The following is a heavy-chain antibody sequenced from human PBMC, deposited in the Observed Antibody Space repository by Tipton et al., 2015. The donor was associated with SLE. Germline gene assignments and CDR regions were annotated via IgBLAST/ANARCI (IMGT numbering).Heavy chain of an antibody. J-gene: IGHJ4*02. V-gene: IGHV4-34*01. CDR2: INHSGST. CDR1: GGSFSGYY. Sequence: TLSLTCAVYGGSFSGYYWSWIRQPPGKGLEWIGEINHSGSTNYNPSLKSRATISVDTSKNQFSLKLSSVTAADTAVYYCARGQEGSGCLDYWGQGTLVTVSS. D-gene: IGHD1-26*01. CDR3: ARGQEGSGCLDY.